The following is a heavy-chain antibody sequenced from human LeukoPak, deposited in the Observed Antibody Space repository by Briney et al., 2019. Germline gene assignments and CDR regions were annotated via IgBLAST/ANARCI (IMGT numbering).Heavy chain of an antibody. V-gene: IGHV3-74*01. CDR2: INTDGSST. CDR3: ARGTATTAGIDY. CDR1: GFTFSSHW. D-gene: IGHD6-13*01. J-gene: IGHJ4*02. Sequence: GGSLRLSCATSGFTFSSHWMHWVRQAPGEGLVWVSHINTDGSSTTYGDPAKGRFTVSRDSATLFLQTNSLRVDDTAIYYCARGTATTAGIDYWGLGTLVTVSS.